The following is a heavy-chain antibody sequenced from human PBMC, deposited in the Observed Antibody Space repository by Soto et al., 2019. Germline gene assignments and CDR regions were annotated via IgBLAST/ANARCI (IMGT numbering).Heavy chain of an antibody. CDR3: AREGEGF. D-gene: IGHD2-21*01. CDR1: GFTFSRNW. J-gene: IGHJ4*02. CDR2: INTDGSAT. V-gene: IGHV3-74*01. Sequence: EVQLVESGGGLVQPGGSLRLSCAASGFTFSRNWMHWVRRVPGRGLVWVARINTDGSATNYVDSVKGRFTVSRDNAKKTMYLKMNSLRVEDTAVYYCAREGEGFWGQGTMVTVSS.